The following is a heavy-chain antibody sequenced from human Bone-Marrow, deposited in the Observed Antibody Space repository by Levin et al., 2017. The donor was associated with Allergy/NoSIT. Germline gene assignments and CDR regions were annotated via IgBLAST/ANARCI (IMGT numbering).Heavy chain of an antibody. CDR1: GFTFSDYY. J-gene: IGHJ3*02. Sequence: GGSLRLSCAASGFTFSDYYMDWVRQAPGKGLEWVGRIRNKANRYTTEHAASVKGRFTVSRDDSKNSLYLQMNSQKTEDTAMYYCDRGVACSGGTCYYLDTFDIWGQGTMVTGS. CDR2: IRNKANRYTT. D-gene: IGHD2-15*01. CDR3: DRGVACSGGTCYYLDTFDI. V-gene: IGHV3-72*01.